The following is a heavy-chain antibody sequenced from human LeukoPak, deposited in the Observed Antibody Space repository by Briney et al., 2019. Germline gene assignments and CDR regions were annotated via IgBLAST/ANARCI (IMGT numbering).Heavy chain of an antibody. CDR1: GFTFSSYG. V-gene: IGHV3-30*02. D-gene: IGHD3-22*01. CDR3: ARDAYYYDSSGYVDY. Sequence: GGSLRLSCAASGFTFSSYGMHWVRQAPGKGLEWVAFIRYDGSNKYYADSVKGRFTISRDNSKNTLYLQMNSLRAEDTAVYYCARDAYYYDSSGYVDYWGRGTLVTVSS. CDR2: IRYDGSNK. J-gene: IGHJ4*02.